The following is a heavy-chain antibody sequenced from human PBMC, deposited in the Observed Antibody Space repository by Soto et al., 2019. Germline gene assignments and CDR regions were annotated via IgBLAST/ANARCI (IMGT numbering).Heavy chain of an antibody. CDR1: GGSFSGYY. Sequence: PSETLSLTXAVYGGSFSGYYWSWIRQPPGKGLEWIGEINHSGSTNYNPSLKSRVTISVDTSKNQFSLKLSSVTAADTAVYYCARLYGSGSYSNYYYYYGMDVWGQGTTVTVSS. CDR2: INHSGST. D-gene: IGHD3-10*01. CDR3: ARLYGSGSYSNYYYYYGMDV. J-gene: IGHJ6*02. V-gene: IGHV4-34*01.